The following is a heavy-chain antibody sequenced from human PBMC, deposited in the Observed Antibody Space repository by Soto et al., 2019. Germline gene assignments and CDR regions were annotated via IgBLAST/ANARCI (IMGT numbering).Heavy chain of an antibody. CDR3: ARQASPIFLSGDLYYFDY. CDR2: INPSGGST. D-gene: IGHD3-3*01. Sequence: ASVKVSCKASGYTFTSYYMHWVRQAPGQGLEWMGIINPSGGSTSYAQKFQCRVTMTRDTSTSTLYMELSSLRSEDTAVYYCARQASPIFLSGDLYYFDYWGQGTLVTVSS. CDR1: GYTFTSYY. J-gene: IGHJ4*02. V-gene: IGHV1-46*01.